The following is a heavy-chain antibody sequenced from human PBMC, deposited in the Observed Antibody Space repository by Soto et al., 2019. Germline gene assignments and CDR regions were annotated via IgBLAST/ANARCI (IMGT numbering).Heavy chain of an antibody. J-gene: IGHJ4*02. D-gene: IGHD5-18*01. CDR1: GFTYSTYA. Sequence: EVQLLESGGGLVLPGGSLRLSCAASGFTYSTYAMSWVRQAPGKGLEWVSAISGGGGSTYYADSVKGRCTISRDSSKNTLYLQMNSLRAEETAVYYCAKCLADGIQLWLYYFDSWGQGTVVTVSS. V-gene: IGHV3-23*01. CDR2: ISGGGGST. CDR3: AKCLADGIQLWLYYFDS.